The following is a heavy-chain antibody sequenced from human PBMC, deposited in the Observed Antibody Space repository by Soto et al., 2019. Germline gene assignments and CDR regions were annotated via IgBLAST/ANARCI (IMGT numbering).Heavy chain of an antibody. CDR3: ARDKITGLFDY. Sequence: SETLSLTCAVSGGSVSSTQWWTWVRQAPGKGLEWLGDIYHVGSTKYNPSLKSRVTISVDKSNNQFSLKLTSVTAADTAVYYCARDKITGLFDYWGQGTLVTVSS. J-gene: IGHJ4*02. CDR1: GGSVSSTQW. CDR2: IYHVGST. V-gene: IGHV4-4*02. D-gene: IGHD2-8*02.